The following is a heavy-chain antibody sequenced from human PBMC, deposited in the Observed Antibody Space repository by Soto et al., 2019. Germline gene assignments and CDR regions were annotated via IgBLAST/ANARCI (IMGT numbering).Heavy chain of an antibody. D-gene: IGHD5-12*01. Sequence: GGSLRLSCAASGFTFSSYGMHWVRQAPGKGLEWVAVISYDGSNKYYADSVKGRFTISRDNSKNTLYLQMNSLRAEDTAVYYFAMGSDSGPYYYYYGMDVWGQGTTVTVSS. CDR1: GFTFSSYG. J-gene: IGHJ6*02. V-gene: IGHV3-30*03. CDR2: ISYDGSNK. CDR3: AMGSDSGPYYYYYGMDV.